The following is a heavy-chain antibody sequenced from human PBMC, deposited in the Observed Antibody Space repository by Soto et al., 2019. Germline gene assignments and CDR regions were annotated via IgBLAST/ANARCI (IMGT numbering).Heavy chain of an antibody. J-gene: IGHJ3*02. CDR2: INAGNGNT. CDR1: GYTFTSYG. V-gene: IGHV1-3*01. D-gene: IGHD2-2*01. Sequence: GASVKVSCKASGYTFTSYGISWVRQAPGQRLEWMGWINAGNGNTKYSQKFQGRVTITRDTSASTAYMELSSLRSEDTAVYYCARGGVVVPAASDAFDIWGQGTMVTVSS. CDR3: ARGGVVVPAASDAFDI.